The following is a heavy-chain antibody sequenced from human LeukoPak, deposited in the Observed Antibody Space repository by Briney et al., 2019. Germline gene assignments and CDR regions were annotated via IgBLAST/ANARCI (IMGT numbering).Heavy chain of an antibody. J-gene: IGHJ5*02. V-gene: IGHV4-59*01. Sequence: SETLSLTCTVSRGSISGYSWRWIRQSPGGGLEWIGYIYYSGDTAYNPSLRSRVTMSVDTSKNQFSLQLRSMTTADTAVYYCVRGPYGASISKWFDPWGQGTQVIVSP. CDR3: VRGPYGASISKWFDP. CDR2: IYYSGDT. CDR1: RGSISGYS. D-gene: IGHD4/OR15-4a*01.